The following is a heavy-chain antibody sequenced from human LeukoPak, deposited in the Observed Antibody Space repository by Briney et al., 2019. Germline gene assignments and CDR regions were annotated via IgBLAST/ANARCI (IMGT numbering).Heavy chain of an antibody. V-gene: IGHV3-21*01. CDR1: GFSSSAHT. J-gene: IGHJ5*02. D-gene: IGHD6-19*01. CDR2: IDSSSSYI. CDR3: AREGQGAWYWFDL. Sequence: GGSLRLSCEASGFSSSAHTMNWVRQAPGKGLEWVSSIDSSSSYIYSADSMKGRFSISRDNAKNSLYLQMSSLRAEDTAVYYCAREGQGAWYWFDLWGQGTLVTVSS.